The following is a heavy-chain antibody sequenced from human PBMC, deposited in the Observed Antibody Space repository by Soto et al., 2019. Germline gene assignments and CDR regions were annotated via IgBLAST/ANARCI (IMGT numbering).Heavy chain of an antibody. CDR1: GFTVSSNY. V-gene: IGHV3-53*04. CDR2: IYSGGST. D-gene: IGHD6-13*01. CDR3: ARAQVGRSCNYWYFDL. J-gene: IGHJ2*01. Sequence: EVQLVESGGGLVQPGGSLRLSCAASGFTVSSNYMSWVRQAPGKGLEWVSVIYSGGSTYYADSVKGRFTISRHNSKNTLYLQMNSLGAEDTAVYYCARAQVGRSCNYWYFDLWGRGTLVTVSS.